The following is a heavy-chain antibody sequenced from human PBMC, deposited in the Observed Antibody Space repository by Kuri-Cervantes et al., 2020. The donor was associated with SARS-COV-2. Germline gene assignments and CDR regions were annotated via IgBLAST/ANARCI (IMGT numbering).Heavy chain of an antibody. CDR3: ARGSPWKLHSKTPRWYAFDI. CDR1: GFTFSSYA. V-gene: IGHV3-30-3*01. CDR2: ISYDGSNK. D-gene: IGHD6-13*01. J-gene: IGHJ3*02. Sequence: GGSLRLSCAASGFTFSSYAMHWVRQAPGKGLEWVAVISYDGSNKYYADSVKGRFTISRDNSKNTLYLQMNSLRAEDTAVYYCARGSPWKLHSKTPRWYAFDIWGQGTMVTVS.